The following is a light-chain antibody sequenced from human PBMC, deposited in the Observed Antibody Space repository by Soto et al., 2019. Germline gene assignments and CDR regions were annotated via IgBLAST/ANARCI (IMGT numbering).Light chain of an antibody. CDR3: QSYDDSLSVHYV. V-gene: IGLV1-40*01. J-gene: IGLJ1*01. CDR2: GNT. CDR1: SSNIGSTYD. Sequence: QSVLTQPPSVSGAPGQRVTISCTGSSSNIGSTYDVQWYQQLPGTAPKLLIHGNTDRPSGVSGRFSGSKSGTSASLAITGLQADDEADYYCQSYDDSLSVHYVFGTGTKVTVL.